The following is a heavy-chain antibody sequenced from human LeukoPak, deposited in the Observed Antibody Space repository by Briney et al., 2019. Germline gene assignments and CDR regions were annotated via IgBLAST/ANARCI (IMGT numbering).Heavy chain of an antibody. CDR2: YDPEDGET. Sequence: ASVKVSCKVSGYTLTELSMHWVRQAPGKGLEWMGGYDPEDGETIYAQKFQGRVTITADKSTSTAYMELSSLRSEDTAVYYCAREGSDYYGSGSCYTIWGQGTLVTVSS. J-gene: IGHJ4*02. V-gene: IGHV1-24*01. CDR1: GYTLTELS. D-gene: IGHD3-10*01. CDR3: AREGSDYYGSGSCYTI.